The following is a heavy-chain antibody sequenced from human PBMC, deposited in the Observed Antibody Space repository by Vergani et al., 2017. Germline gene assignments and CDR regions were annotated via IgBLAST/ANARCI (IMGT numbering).Heavy chain of an antibody. CDR1: GFTFSSYG. CDR2: ISYDGSNK. CDR3: AKGYCSSTSCPGVLDY. J-gene: IGHJ4*02. D-gene: IGHD2-2*01. Sequence: QVQLVESGGGVVQPGRSLRLSCAASGFTFSSYGMLWVRQAPGKGLEWVAVISYDGSNKYYADSVKGRFTISRDNSKNTLYLQMNSLRAEDTAVYYCAKGYCSSTSCPGVLDYWGQGTLVTVSS. V-gene: IGHV3-30*18.